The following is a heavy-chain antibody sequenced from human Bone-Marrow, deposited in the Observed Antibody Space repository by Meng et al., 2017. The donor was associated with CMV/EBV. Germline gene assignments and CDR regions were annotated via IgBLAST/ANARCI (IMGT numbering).Heavy chain of an antibody. CDR2: ISSSSSYI. CDR1: GFTFSSYS. CDR3: ARGSSWELLGGGDY. Sequence: GGSLRLSCAASGFTFSSYSMNWVRQAPGKGLEWVSSISSSSSYIYYADSVKGRFTISRDNAKNSLYLQMNSLRAEDTAVYYCARGSSWELLGGGDYWGQGTLVTVSS. J-gene: IGHJ4*02. D-gene: IGHD1-26*01. V-gene: IGHV3-21*01.